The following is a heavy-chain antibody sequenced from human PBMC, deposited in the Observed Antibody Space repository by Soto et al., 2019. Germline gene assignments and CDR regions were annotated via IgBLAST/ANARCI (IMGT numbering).Heavy chain of an antibody. CDR1: GFIFSSYA. D-gene: IGHD2-15*01. V-gene: IGHV3-23*01. J-gene: IGHJ4*02. CDR2: ISGRGGTI. CDR3: AKHRYCSGESSDGFAN. Sequence: EVHLLESGGGLVQPGGSLRLSCAASGFIFSSYAMNWVRQAPGKGLDWVSGISGRGGTIHYADSVKGRFTISRDNAQNTLYLQMNSLRAEDTAVYYCAKHRYCSGESSDGFANWGQGTLVIVSS.